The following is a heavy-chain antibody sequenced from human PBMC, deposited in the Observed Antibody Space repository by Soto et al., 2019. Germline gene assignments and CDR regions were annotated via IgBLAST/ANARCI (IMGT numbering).Heavy chain of an antibody. V-gene: IGHV3-48*03. CDR3: ARGMRWSGFPRISGFDP. CDR2: ISSSGSTI. Sequence: GVSMRLSWAAADVKCINYGVRWVRQAPEKGLVWVSYISSSGSTIYYEDSVKGRFTISRDNAKNALYLQMNSLRAEDTAVYYCARGMRWSGFPRISGFDPWGQGTLVTVTA. J-gene: IGHJ5*02. CDR1: DVKCINYG. D-gene: IGHD3-3*01.